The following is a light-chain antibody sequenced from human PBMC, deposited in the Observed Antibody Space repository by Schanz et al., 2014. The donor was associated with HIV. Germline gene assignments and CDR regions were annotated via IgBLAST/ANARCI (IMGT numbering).Light chain of an antibody. Sequence: QSVLTQPPSASGTPGQRVTISCSGSSSTFRSNAVNWYQQLPGTAPKLLIYNTYHRPSGVPDRFSGSGSGTSASLAISGLQSDDEGDYYCAAWDDSLNGWVFGGGTKLTVL. V-gene: IGLV1-44*01. CDR1: SSTFRSNA. CDR2: NTY. J-gene: IGLJ3*02. CDR3: AAWDDSLNGWV.